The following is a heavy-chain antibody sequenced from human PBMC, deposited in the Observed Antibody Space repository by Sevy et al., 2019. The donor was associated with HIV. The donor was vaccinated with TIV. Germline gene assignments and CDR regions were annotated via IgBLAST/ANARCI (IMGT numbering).Heavy chain of an antibody. D-gene: IGHD6-6*01. Sequence: ASVKVSCKVSGYTLTELSMHWVRQAPGKGLEWMGGFDPEDGETIYAQMFQGRVTMTEDTSTDTAYMELSSLRSEDTAVYYCATDRIAARTFDYWGQGTLVTVSS. CDR2: FDPEDGET. J-gene: IGHJ4*02. V-gene: IGHV1-24*01. CDR3: ATDRIAARTFDY. CDR1: GYTLTELS.